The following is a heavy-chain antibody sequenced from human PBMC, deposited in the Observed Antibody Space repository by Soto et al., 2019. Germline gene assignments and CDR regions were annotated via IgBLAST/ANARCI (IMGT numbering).Heavy chain of an antibody. Sequence: KASETLSLTCSVSGGSVSSNIYYWTWIRQHPGKGPEWIGHIYYSGSTYYNPSLKSRVTISLDMSKNQFSLKLTSVSAADTAVYYCARGYDYDSGGYMFDYWGQGTLVTVYS. J-gene: IGHJ4*02. CDR3: ARGYDYDSGGYMFDY. CDR2: IYYSGST. V-gene: IGHV4-31*03. CDR1: GGSVSSNIYY. D-gene: IGHD3-22*01.